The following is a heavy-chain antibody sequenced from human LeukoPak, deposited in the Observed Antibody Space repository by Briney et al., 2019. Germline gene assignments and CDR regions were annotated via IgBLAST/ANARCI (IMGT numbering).Heavy chain of an antibody. CDR3: ARERAYYYDSSGYQNWFDP. Sequence: ASVKVSCKASGYTFTSYAMHWVRQAPGQRLEWMGWINAGNGNTKYSQKFQGRVTITRDTSASTAYMELSSLRSEDTAVYYCARERAYYYDSSGYQNWFDPWGQGTLVTVSS. J-gene: IGHJ5*02. D-gene: IGHD3-22*01. V-gene: IGHV1-3*01. CDR1: GYTFTSYA. CDR2: INAGNGNT.